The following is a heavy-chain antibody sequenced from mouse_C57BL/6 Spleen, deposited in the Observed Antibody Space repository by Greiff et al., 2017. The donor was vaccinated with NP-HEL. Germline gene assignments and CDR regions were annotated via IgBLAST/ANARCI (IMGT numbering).Heavy chain of an antibody. V-gene: IGHV1-81*01. CDR3: ARTTTVVPTGYFDY. Sequence: QVQLKESGAELARPGASVKLSCKASGYTFTSYGISWVKQRTGQGLEWIGEIYPRSGNTYYNEKFKGKATLTADKSSSTAYMELRSLTSEDSAVYFCARTTTVVPTGYFDYWGQGTTLTVSS. CDR1: GYTFTSYG. J-gene: IGHJ2*01. D-gene: IGHD1-1*01. CDR2: IYPRSGNT.